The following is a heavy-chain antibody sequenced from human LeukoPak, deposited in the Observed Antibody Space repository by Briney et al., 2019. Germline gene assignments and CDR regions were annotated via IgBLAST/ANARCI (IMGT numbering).Heavy chain of an antibody. CDR1: GFTFISYS. V-gene: IGHV3-21*01. J-gene: IGHJ4*02. CDR3: AREGAYCYGGSCRYFDY. D-gene: IGHD2-15*01. Sequence: GGSLRHSCAASGFTFISYSMNWVRKAPEKGLEWVSSISSGTAIIYYADSGKGRFTISRDNVKNSLYLQMNSLRAEDTAVYFCAREGAYCYGGSCRYFDYWGQGTLVTVSS. CDR2: ISSGTAII.